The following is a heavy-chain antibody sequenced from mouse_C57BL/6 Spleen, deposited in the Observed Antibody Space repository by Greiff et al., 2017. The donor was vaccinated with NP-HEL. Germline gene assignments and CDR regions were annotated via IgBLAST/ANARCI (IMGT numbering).Heavy chain of an antibody. CDR2: ISSGSSTI. Sequence: EVQRVESGGGLVKPGGSLKLSCAASGFTFSDYGMHWVRQAPEKGLEWVAYISSGSSTIYYADTVKGRFTISRDNAKNTLFLQMTRLRSEDTAMYYCARGYYGSSFAYWGQGTLVTVSA. CDR3: ARGYYGSSFAY. J-gene: IGHJ3*01. V-gene: IGHV5-17*01. D-gene: IGHD1-1*01. CDR1: GFTFSDYG.